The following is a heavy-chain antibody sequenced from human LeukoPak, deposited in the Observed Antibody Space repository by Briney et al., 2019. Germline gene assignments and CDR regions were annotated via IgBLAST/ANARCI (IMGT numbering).Heavy chain of an antibody. V-gene: IGHV4-4*07. CDR1: GGSISSYY. CDR2: IYTSGST. CDR3: ARQDPITMVLV. J-gene: IGHJ6*04. D-gene: IGHD3-10*01. Sequence: PSETLSLTCTVSGGSISSYYWSWSRQPSGKGLEWIGRIYTSGSTNYNPSLKSRVTMSVDTSKNQFSLKLSSVTAADTAVYYCARQDPITMVLVWGKGTTVTISS.